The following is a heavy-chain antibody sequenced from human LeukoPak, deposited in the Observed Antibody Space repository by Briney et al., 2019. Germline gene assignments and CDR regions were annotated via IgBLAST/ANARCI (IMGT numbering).Heavy chain of an antibody. CDR2: IYYSGST. D-gene: IGHD4-17*01. V-gene: IGHV4-39*01. CDR1: GGSISSSSYY. J-gene: IGHJ4*02. CDR3: ARVPTVTFFDY. Sequence: SETLSLTCTVSGGSISSSSYYWGWFRQPPGKGLEWIGSIYYSGSTYYNPSLKSRVTISVDTSKNQFSLKLSSVTAADTAVYYCARVPTVTFFDYWGQGTLVTVSS.